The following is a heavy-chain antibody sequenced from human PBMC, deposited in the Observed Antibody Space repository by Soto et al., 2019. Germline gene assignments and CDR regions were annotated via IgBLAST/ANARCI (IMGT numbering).Heavy chain of an antibody. J-gene: IGHJ5*02. D-gene: IGHD3-10*01. CDR2: IYYSGST. CDR3: ARNYYGSGSYWFDP. V-gene: IGHV4-59*01. Sequence: SETLSLTCTVSGGSISSYYWSWIRQPPGKGLEWIGYIYYSGSTNYNPSLKSRVTISVDTSKDQFSLKLSSVTAADTAVYYCARNYYGSGSYWFDPWGQGTLVTVSS. CDR1: GGSISSYY.